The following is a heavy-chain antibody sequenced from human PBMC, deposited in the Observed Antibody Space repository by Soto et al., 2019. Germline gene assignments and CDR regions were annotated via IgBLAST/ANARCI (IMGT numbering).Heavy chain of an antibody. Sequence: SETLSITCTVSGDSISISSIYYWGWLRQAPGKGLEWIGSVSYSGTPFYNPSLESRLKISVDRSRTQFSLNLSFVTAADTAVYYCARHEIRMRHSGSFYNGRFDAWGHGTPVTVSS. CDR2: VSYSGTP. CDR3: ARHEIRMRHSGSFYNGRFDA. J-gene: IGHJ5*01. CDR1: GDSISISSIYY. V-gene: IGHV4-39*01. D-gene: IGHD1-26*01.